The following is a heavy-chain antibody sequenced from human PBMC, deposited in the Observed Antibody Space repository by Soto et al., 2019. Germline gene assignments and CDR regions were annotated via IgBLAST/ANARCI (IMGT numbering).Heavy chain of an antibody. J-gene: IGHJ3*02. CDR2: IYHSGST. V-gene: IGHV4-4*02. D-gene: IGHD6-19*01. CDR3: ARRGSSGWYDVEEAFDI. CDR1: GGSISSSNW. Sequence: PSETLSLTCAVSGGSISSSNWWSWVRQPPGXGLEWIGEIYHSGSTNYNPSLKSRVTISVDKSKNQFSLKLSSVAAADTAVYYCARRGSSGWYDVEEAFDIWGQGPMVTVSS.